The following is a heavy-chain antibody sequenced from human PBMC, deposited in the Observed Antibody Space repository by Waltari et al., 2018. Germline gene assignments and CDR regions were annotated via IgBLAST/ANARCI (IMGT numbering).Heavy chain of an antibody. V-gene: IGHV1-69*02. CDR3: ATLVSFGGVIVDY. D-gene: IGHD3-16*02. CDR2: IIPTCGKA. Sequence: QVQLVQSGAEVKKPGSSVKVSCKASGGTFSSYAISWVRQAPGQGLEWMGRIIPTCGKANYAKKFQGRVTITADKSTSTAYMELSSLRSEDTAVYYCATLVSFGGVIVDYWGQGTLVTVSS. CDR1: GGTFSSYA. J-gene: IGHJ4*02.